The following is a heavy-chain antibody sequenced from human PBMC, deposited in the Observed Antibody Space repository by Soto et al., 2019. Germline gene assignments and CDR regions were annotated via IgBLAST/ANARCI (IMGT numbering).Heavy chain of an antibody. CDR3: ARVLDDYVWGSYAFDI. CDR2: INPNSGGT. CDR1: GYTFTGYY. Sequence: QVQLVQSGAEVKKPGASVKVSCKASGYTFTGYYMHWVRQAPGQGLEWMGWINPNSGGTNYAQKFQGWVTMTRDTSISTAYMELSRLRSDDTAVYYCARVLDDYVWGSYAFDIWGQGTMVTVSS. D-gene: IGHD3-16*01. J-gene: IGHJ3*02. V-gene: IGHV1-2*04.